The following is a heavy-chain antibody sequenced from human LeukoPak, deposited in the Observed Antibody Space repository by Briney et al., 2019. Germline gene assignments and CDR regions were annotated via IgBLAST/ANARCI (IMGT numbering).Heavy chain of an antibody. CDR3: ASSRRRHDSRHLIVPGGAGGPHFDLCY. V-gene: IGHV4-34*01. Sequence: SETLPPTRAVSGGSFSNYFWACIRQPPGKGLEWIGEINQRGRTNCNPSLKSRVTISVDTSKNQFPLNLTSVTAADTPVYYCASSRRRHDSRHLIVPGGAGGPHFDLCYWG. J-gene: IGHJ4*01. CDR2: INQRGRT. D-gene: IGHD3-9*01. CDR1: GGSFSNYF.